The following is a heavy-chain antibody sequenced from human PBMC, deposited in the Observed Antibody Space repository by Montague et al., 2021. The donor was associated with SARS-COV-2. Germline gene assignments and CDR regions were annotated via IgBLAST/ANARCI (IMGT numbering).Heavy chain of an antibody. J-gene: IGHJ3*02. V-gene: IGHV6-1*01. CDR2: TYYRSKWYH. Sequence: CAISGDSVSSNTATWNWIRQSPSGGLEWLGRTYYRSKWYHDYAISLKSRITINPDTSKNQFSLQLSSVAPEDTAVFYCARTTTRMLYPENAFDIWGQGIMVTVSS. CDR3: ARTTTRMLYPENAFDI. CDR1: GDSVSSNTAT. D-gene: IGHD2-15*01.